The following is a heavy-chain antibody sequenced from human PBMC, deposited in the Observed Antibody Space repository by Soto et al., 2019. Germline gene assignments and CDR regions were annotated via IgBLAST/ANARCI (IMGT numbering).Heavy chain of an antibody. CDR3: ARDVTGQDNYKTIGYYFDQ. CDR2: IDPSGGVT. J-gene: IGHJ4*02. Sequence: ASVKVSCKASGYTFTKFHIHWVRQAPGQGLEWMGMIDPSGGVTRDAQRFQGRITVTSDTSTSSVYMELRGLTSEDTAVYYCARDVTGQDNYKTIGYYFDQGGRGTLVTFPS. D-gene: IGHD3-10*01. V-gene: IGHV1-46*01. CDR1: GYTFTKFH.